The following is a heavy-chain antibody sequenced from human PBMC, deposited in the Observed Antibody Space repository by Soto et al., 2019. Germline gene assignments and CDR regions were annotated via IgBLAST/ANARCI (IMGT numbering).Heavy chain of an antibody. CDR1: GYTFTSYG. CDR3: ARDRLGATGDY. Sequence: ASVKVSCKASGYTFTSYGISWVRQAPGQGLEWTGWISAYNANTNYAQKLQGRVTMTTDTSTSTSYMELRSLRSDDTAVYFCARDRLGATGDYWGHGTLVTVSS. D-gene: IGHD1-26*01. CDR2: ISAYNANT. V-gene: IGHV1-18*01. J-gene: IGHJ4*01.